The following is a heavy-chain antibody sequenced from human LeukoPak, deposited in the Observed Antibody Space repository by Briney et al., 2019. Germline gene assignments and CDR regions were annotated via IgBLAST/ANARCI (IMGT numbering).Heavy chain of an antibody. CDR2: INHSGST. Sequence: KPSETLSLTCAVYGGSFSGYYWSWIRQPPGEGLEWIGEINHSGSTNYNPSLKSRVTISVDTSKNQFSLKLSSVTAADTAVYYCARGLLAAAGLPRAFDIWGQGTMVTVSS. CDR3: ARGLLAAAGLPRAFDI. D-gene: IGHD6-13*01. V-gene: IGHV4-34*01. J-gene: IGHJ3*02. CDR1: GGSFSGYY.